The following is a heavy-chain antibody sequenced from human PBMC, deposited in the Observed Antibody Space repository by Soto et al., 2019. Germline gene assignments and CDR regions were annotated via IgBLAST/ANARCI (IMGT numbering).Heavy chain of an antibody. Sequence: GWGRKKKEQGLEWMGWISGYNGNTNYAQKLQGRVTMTTDTCTSTAYMELRSLRSDDTAVYYCAIAINVFRILEWTPVPVVGMDV. CDR2: ISGYNGNT. V-gene: IGHV1-18*01. CDR3: AIAINVFRILEWTPVPVVGMDV. J-gene: IGHJ6*01. D-gene: IGHD3-3*01.